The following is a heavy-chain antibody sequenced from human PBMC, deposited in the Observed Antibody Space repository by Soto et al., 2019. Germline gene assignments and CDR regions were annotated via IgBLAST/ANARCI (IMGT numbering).Heavy chain of an antibody. CDR1: GYTFASYG. V-gene: IGHV1-18*04. J-gene: IGHJ6*02. D-gene: IGHD5-18*01. CDR3: ARDRGIQLGYAMDV. CDR2: ISAYNGNT. Sequence: ASVNVSCKASGYTFASYGISWVRQAPGQGLEWMGWISAYNGNTNYAQKLQGRVTMTTDTSTSTAYMELRSLRSDDTAVYYCARDRGIQLGYAMDVWGQGTMVTVSS.